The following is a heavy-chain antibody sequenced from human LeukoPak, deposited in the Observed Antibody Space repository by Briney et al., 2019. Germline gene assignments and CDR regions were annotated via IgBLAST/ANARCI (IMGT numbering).Heavy chain of an antibody. J-gene: IGHJ4*02. CDR2: INHSGST. D-gene: IGHD3-10*01. V-gene: IGHV4-34*01. CDR1: GGSFSGYY. CDR3: ARFPGAGYYGSGSLDY. Sequence: SETLSLTCAVYGGSFSGYYWSWIRQPPGEGLEWIGEINHSGSTNYNPSLKSRVTISVDTSKNQFSLKLSSVTAADTAVYYCARFPGAGYYGSGSLDYWGQGTLVTVSS.